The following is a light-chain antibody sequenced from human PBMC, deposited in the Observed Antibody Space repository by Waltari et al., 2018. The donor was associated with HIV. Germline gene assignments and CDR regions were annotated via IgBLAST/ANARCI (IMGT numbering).Light chain of an antibody. J-gene: IGLJ1*01. V-gene: IGLV2-23*02. Sequence: QSALTQPASVSGSLGQSISISCNGSSSDLGLYNLVSWYQVSPGKAPKLIIHEVNKRPSGVSDRFSGSKSGKTASLTISGLQTEDEADYYCCSYAGDSNYVFGTGTKVTVL. CDR2: EVN. CDR3: CSYAGDSNYV. CDR1: SSDLGLYNL.